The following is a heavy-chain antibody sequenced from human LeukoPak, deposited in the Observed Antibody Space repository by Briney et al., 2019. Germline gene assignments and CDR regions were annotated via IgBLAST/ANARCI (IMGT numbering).Heavy chain of an antibody. V-gene: IGHV4-39*01. J-gene: IGHJ4*02. D-gene: IGHD5-18*01. CDR1: GGSISSSSYY. CDR3: ARSYRYSYGFFDY. CDR2: IYYSGNT. Sequence: SETLSLTCSVSGGSISSSSYYWGWIRQPPGKGLEWIGSIYYSGNTYYNPSLKSRVTISVDTPKNQFSLKLSSVTAADTAVYYCARSYRYSYGFFDYWGQGTLVTVSS.